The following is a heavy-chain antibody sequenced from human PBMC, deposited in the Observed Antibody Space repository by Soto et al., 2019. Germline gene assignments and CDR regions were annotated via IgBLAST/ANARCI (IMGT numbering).Heavy chain of an antibody. V-gene: IGHV1-46*01. J-gene: IGHJ4*02. Sequence: QVQLKQSGAEVEKPGASVKLSCKASGYTLPSYYIHWVRQAPGQGLDWMGRINPSTGVTTYAQEFQGRLTLTKDRTTRASTNTFYMQLSGLRSDDTAVYYCVRRDFGDYDYFDYWGQGTLVTISS. CDR3: VRRDFGDYDYFDY. D-gene: IGHD4-17*01. CDR2: INPSTGVT. CDR1: GYTLPSYY.